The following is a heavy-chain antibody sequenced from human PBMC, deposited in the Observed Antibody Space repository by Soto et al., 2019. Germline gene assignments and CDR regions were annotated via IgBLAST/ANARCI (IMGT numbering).Heavy chain of an antibody. CDR1: GFTFSSYA. D-gene: IGHD3-3*01. V-gene: IGHV3-23*01. CDR2: ISGSGGST. CDR3: AKSHGYDFWSATPATNYYYGMDV. Sequence: GGSLRLSCAASGFTFSSYAMSWVRQAPGKGLEWVSAISGSGGSTYYADSVKGRFTISRDNSKNTLYLQMNSLRAEDTAVYYCAKSHGYDFWSATPATNYYYGMDVWGQGTTVTVSS. J-gene: IGHJ6*02.